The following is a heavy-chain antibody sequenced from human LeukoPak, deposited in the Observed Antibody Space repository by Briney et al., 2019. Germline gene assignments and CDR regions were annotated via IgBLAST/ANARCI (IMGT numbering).Heavy chain of an antibody. V-gene: IGHV3-23*01. Sequence: GGSLRPSCAASGFTFNNYAMSWVRQAPGKGLEWVSAISASGGTTYYADSVKGRFTISRGNSENTLFLQMNSLRAEDTAVYYCAKEPREYCSSTSCPNWFDSWGQGTLVTVSS. D-gene: IGHD2-2*01. J-gene: IGHJ5*01. CDR3: AKEPREYCSSTSCPNWFDS. CDR2: ISASGGTT. CDR1: GFTFNNYA.